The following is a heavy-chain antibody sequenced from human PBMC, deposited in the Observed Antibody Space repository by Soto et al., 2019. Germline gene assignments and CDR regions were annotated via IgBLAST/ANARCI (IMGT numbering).Heavy chain of an antibody. D-gene: IGHD3-22*01. Sequence: SETLSLTCTVSGGSISSYYWSWIRQPPGKGLEWIGYIYYSGSTNYNPSLKSRVTISVDTSKNQSSLKLSSVTAADTAVYYCARDEGYYGPFGYWGQGTLVTVSS. V-gene: IGHV4-59*01. J-gene: IGHJ4*02. CDR1: GGSISSYY. CDR2: IYYSGST. CDR3: ARDEGYYGPFGY.